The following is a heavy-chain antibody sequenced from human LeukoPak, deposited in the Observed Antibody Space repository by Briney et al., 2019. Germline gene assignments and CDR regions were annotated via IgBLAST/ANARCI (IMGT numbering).Heavy chain of an antibody. J-gene: IGHJ4*02. CDR1: GFTVSSNY. CDR3: AKESIAAAGKGEDYFDY. CDR2: ISYDGSNK. D-gene: IGHD6-13*01. Sequence: GGSLRLSCAASGFTVSSNYMSWVRQAPGKGLEWVAVISYDGSNKYYADSVKGRFTISRDNSKNTLYLQMNSLRAEDTAVYYCAKESIAAAGKGEDYFDYWGQGTLVTVSS. V-gene: IGHV3-30*18.